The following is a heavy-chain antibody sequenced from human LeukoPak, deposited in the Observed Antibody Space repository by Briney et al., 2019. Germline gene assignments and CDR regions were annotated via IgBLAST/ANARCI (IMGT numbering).Heavy chain of an antibody. CDR1: GFTFSNNA. Sequence: PGVSRRLSCPAPGFTFSNNARAGVPRPPGKGRGWASAISNRAGTHYADSVKGRFTTSRDTSQNTLYLQMNSLRADDTAVYYCAIPRPYGTTWYGAIEYWGQGSLVTVSS. J-gene: IGHJ4*02. CDR3: AIPRPYGTTWYGAIEY. V-gene: IGHV3-23*01. CDR2: ISNRAGT. D-gene: IGHD6-13*01.